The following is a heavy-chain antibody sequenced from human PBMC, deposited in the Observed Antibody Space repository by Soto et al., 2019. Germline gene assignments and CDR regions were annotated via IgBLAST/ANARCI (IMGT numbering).Heavy chain of an antibody. CDR1: GFTFSTYW. CDR2: INSDGITT. CDR3: XRAIPFDD. Sequence: EVQLVESGGGLVQPGGSLRLSCAASGFTFSTYWMHWVRQAPGKGLVWVSRINSDGITTTYADSVKGRFTISRDNAKXTLYLXMTSXRAEDTAVYXCXRAIPFDDWGQGTLVTVSS. V-gene: IGHV3-74*01. J-gene: IGHJ4*02.